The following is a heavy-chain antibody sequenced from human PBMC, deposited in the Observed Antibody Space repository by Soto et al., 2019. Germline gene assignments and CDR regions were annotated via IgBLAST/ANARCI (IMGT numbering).Heavy chain of an antibody. CDR1: GFTFSSYE. V-gene: IGHV3-48*03. J-gene: IGHJ4*02. Sequence: GGSLRLSCAASGFTFSSYEMNWVRQAPGKGLEWVPYISSSGSTIYYADSVKGRFTISRDNAKNSLYLQMNSLRAEDTAVYYCARGKQGYYYDSSGLLYFDYRGQGTLVTVSS. CDR2: ISSSGSTI. D-gene: IGHD3-22*01. CDR3: ARGKQGYYYDSSGLLYFDY.